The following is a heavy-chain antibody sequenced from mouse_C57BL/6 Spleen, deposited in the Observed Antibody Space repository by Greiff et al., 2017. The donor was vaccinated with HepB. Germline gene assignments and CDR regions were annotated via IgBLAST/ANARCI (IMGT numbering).Heavy chain of an antibody. J-gene: IGHJ1*03. Sequence: LVESGPELVKPGASVKISCKASGYSFTDYNMNWVKQSNGKSLEWIGVINPNYGTTSYNQKFKGKATLTVDQSSSTAYMQLNSLTSEDSAVYYCARSPFITTVVADWYFDVWGTGTTVTVSS. CDR3: ARSPFITTVVADWYFDV. CDR2: INPNYGTT. CDR1: GYSFTDYN. V-gene: IGHV1-39*01. D-gene: IGHD1-1*01.